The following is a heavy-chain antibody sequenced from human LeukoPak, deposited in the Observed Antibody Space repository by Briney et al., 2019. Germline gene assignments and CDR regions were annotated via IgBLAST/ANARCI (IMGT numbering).Heavy chain of an antibody. CDR1: GFTVSSNY. J-gene: IGHJ4*02. D-gene: IGHD3-10*01. Sequence: GGSLRLSCAASGFTVSSNYMTWVRQAPGKGLEWVSVIHKSAITYYADTVKGRFTISRDNAKNSLYLQMNSLRAEDTAVYYCARGGSYYVGVDYWGQGTLVTVSS. V-gene: IGHV3-53*01. CDR3: ARGGSYYVGVDY. CDR2: IHKSAIT.